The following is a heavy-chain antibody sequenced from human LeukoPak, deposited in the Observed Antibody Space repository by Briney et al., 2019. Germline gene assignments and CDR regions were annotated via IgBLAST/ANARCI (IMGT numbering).Heavy chain of an antibody. D-gene: IGHD5-24*01. J-gene: IGHJ6*02. CDR2: IYPGDSDT. Sequence: GESLKISCKGSGYSFTSYWIGWVRQMPGKGLEWMGIIYPGDSDTRYSPSFQGQVTISADKSISTAYLQWSSLKASDTATYYCARAVDYYYYGMDVWGQGTTVTVSS. V-gene: IGHV5-51*01. CDR1: GYSFTSYW. CDR3: ARAVDYYYYGMDV.